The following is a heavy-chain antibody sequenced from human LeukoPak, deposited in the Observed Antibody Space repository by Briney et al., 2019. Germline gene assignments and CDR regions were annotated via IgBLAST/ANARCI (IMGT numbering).Heavy chain of an antibody. D-gene: IGHD2-15*01. J-gene: IGHJ3*02. CDR3: ERSGGYCSGGSCYSDAFDI. CDR2: IYPGDSDT. CDR1: GYSFTSYW. V-gene: IGHV5-51*01. Sequence: GESLKISCKGSGYSFTSYWIGWVRQMPGKGLEWMGIIYPGDSDTRYSPSFQGQVTISADKSISTAYLQWSSLKASDTAMYYCERSGGYCSGGSCYSDAFDIWGQGTMVTVSS.